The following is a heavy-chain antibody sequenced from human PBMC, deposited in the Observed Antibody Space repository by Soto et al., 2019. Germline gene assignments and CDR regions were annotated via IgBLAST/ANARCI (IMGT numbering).Heavy chain of an antibody. CDR3: ARGALYYYGSGSYQNYYYGMDV. CDR2: IYHSWST. D-gene: IGHD3-10*01. J-gene: IGHJ6*02. V-gene: IGHV4-4*02. Sequence: SETLPLTCAVSVGSISTSNWRSCVRQPPAKGLACIGEIYHSWSTNYSPSLKSRVTISVDQSKNQFSLKLSSVTAADTAVYYCARGALYYYGSGSYQNYYYGMDVWGQGTTVTVSS. CDR1: VGSISTSNW.